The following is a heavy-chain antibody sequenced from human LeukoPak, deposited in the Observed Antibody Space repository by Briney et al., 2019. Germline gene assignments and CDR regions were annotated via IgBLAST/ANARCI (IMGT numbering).Heavy chain of an antibody. CDR2: IYYSRSP. CDR1: GASISSYF. CDR3: ARHLPVAASSFDY. J-gene: IGHJ4*02. V-gene: IGHV4-59*08. D-gene: IGHD6-19*01. Sequence: SETLSLTCTVSGASISSYFWSWIRQPPGKGLEWIGYIYYSRSPIYNPSLNSRVSISIDTSKNQFSLQLNSVTAADTALHYCARHLPVAASSFDYWGQGTLVTVSS.